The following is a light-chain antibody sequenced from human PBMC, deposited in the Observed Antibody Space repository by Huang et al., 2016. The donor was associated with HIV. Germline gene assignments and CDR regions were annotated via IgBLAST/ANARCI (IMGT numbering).Light chain of an antibody. CDR3: QQYYSTPPVT. J-gene: IGKJ3*01. CDR1: QSVLYSSNNKNY. Sequence: DIVMTQSPDSLAVSLGERATINCKSSQSVLYSSNNKNYLAWYQQKPGQPPKLLIYCAATRDSGVPDRFSGSGSGTDFTLTISSLQAEDVAVYYCQQYYSTPPVTFGPGTKVDIK. CDR2: CAA. V-gene: IGKV4-1*01.